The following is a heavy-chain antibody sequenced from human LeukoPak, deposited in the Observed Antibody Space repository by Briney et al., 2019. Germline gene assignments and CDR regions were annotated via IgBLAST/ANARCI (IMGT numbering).Heavy chain of an antibody. CDR2: IYYSGST. CDR1: GGSISSSSYY. J-gene: IGHJ4*02. D-gene: IGHD5-12*01. CDR3: ASPFIRGYSDYDPYFDY. V-gene: IGHV4-39*01. Sequence: SETLSLTCTVSGGSISSSSYYWGWIRQPPGKGLEWIGSIYYSGSTYYNPSLKSRVTISVDTSKNQFSLKLSSVTAADTAVYYCASPFIRGYSDYDPYFDYWGQGTLVTVSS.